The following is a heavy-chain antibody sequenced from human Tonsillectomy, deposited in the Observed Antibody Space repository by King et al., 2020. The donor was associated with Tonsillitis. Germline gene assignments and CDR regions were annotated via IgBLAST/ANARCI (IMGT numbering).Heavy chain of an antibody. D-gene: IGHD3-22*01. CDR2: INPDGSEK. CDR1: GFTFSTYW. V-gene: IGHV3-7*01. Sequence: VQLVESGGGLVQPGGSLRLSCTASGFTFSTYWMSWVRQAPGKGLEWVANINPDGSEKYYVDSVKGRFTISRDNSQNSLYLQLNTLRAEDTAVYYCGRERVYYDDTSGNAEISYYYYGMDVWGEGKTVTVSS. J-gene: IGHJ6*04. CDR3: GRERVYYDDTSGNAEISYYYYGMDV.